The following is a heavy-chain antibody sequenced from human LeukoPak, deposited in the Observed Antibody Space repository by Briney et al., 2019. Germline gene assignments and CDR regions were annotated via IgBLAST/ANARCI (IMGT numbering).Heavy chain of an antibody. CDR1: ESVFSRLT. D-gene: IGHD3-3*01. V-gene: IGHV3-21*06. CDR3: ASTVHGSTTDSEGYYPKWFDP. Sequence: GGSLRLSCAASESVFSRLTMNWFRQSPGKGLEWVSSISTRSNYIYYADSVKGRFNISRDNTKNSLFLDMTRLRDEDTAVYYCASTVHGSTTDSEGYYPKWFDPWGQGTLVIVSS. J-gene: IGHJ5*01. CDR2: ISTRSNYI.